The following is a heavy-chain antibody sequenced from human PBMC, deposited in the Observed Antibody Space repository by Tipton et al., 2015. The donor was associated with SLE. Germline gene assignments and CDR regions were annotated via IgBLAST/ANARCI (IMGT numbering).Heavy chain of an antibody. CDR3: ARGPNSSSWFYFDY. Sequence: TLSLTCTVSGGSISSHYWSWIRQPPGKGLEWIGYIYYSGSTNYNPSLKSRVTISVDTSKNQFSLKLSSVTAADTAVYYCARGPNSSSWFYFDYWGQGTLVTVSS. CDR1: GGSISSHY. CDR2: IYYSGST. J-gene: IGHJ4*02. V-gene: IGHV4-59*11. D-gene: IGHD6-13*01.